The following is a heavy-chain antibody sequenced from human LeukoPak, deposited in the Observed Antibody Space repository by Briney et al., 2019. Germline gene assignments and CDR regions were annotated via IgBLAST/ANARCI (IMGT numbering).Heavy chain of an antibody. D-gene: IGHD2-15*01. CDR3: ARVLGYCSGGSCRPPNDAFDI. CDR2: IYTSGST. Sequence: SGGSLRLSCAASGFTFGSYSMTWVRQAPGKGLEWIGRIYTSGSTNYNPSLKSRVTMSVDTSKNQFSLKLSSVTAADTAVYYCARVLGYCSGGSCRPPNDAFDIWGQGTMVTVSS. V-gene: IGHV4-4*07. J-gene: IGHJ3*02. CDR1: GFTFGSYS.